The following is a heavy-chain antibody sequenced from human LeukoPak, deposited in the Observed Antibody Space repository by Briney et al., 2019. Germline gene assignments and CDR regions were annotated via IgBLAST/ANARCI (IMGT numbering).Heavy chain of an antibody. J-gene: IGHJ4*02. Sequence: GGSLILSCAASGFSFSSYSMNWVRQAPGKGLEWVSYINSGSDSIYYAASVKGRFTISRNNAKNSLYLQMDSLRDGDTAVYYCARDRSTVNGHCSVGYCYAEVGRGQGTLVTVSS. V-gene: IGHV3-48*02. D-gene: IGHD2-15*01. CDR3: ARDRSTVNGHCSVGYCYAEVG. CDR1: GFSFSSYS. CDR2: INSGSDSI.